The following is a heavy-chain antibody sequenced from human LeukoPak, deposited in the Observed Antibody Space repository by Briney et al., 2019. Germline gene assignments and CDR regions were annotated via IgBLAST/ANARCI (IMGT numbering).Heavy chain of an antibody. CDR3: AKDRVARGDQLFDY. Sequence: PGRSLRLSCAASGFTFSSYAMHWVRQVPGKGLEWVSTISGSGGRTTYADSVKGRFTISRDNSKNMLYLQMNSLRGEDTAVYYCAKDRVARGDQLFDYWGQGTLVTVSS. D-gene: IGHD3-10*01. CDR1: GFTFSSYA. J-gene: IGHJ4*02. CDR2: ISGSGGRT. V-gene: IGHV3-23*01.